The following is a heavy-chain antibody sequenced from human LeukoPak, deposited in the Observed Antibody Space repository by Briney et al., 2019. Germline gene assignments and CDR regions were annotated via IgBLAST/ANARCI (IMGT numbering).Heavy chain of an antibody. Sequence: ASVKVSCKASGYTFTSYGISWVRQAPGQGLEWMGWISAYNGNTNYAQKLQGRVTMTEDTSTDTAYMELSSLRSEDTAVYYCATEGYYYDSSGLTYAFDIWGQGTMVTVSS. V-gene: IGHV1-18*01. CDR3: ATEGYYYDSSGLTYAFDI. J-gene: IGHJ3*02. CDR1: GYTFTSYG. CDR2: ISAYNGNT. D-gene: IGHD3-22*01.